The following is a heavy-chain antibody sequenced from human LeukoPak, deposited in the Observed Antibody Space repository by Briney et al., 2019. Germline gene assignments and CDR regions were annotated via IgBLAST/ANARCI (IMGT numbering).Heavy chain of an antibody. CDR2: INKDGSQT. J-gene: IGHJ5*02. D-gene: IGHD4-17*01. CDR3: ARDLGYGALDP. Sequence: GGSLRLSCAASGFTFTTYWMNWVRQAPGKGLEWVAPINKDGSQTIYVDSVKGRFTISRDNAENSLYLQMNTLRAEDTAVYYCARDLGYGALDPWGQGTLVTVSS. CDR1: GFTFTTYW. V-gene: IGHV3-7*01.